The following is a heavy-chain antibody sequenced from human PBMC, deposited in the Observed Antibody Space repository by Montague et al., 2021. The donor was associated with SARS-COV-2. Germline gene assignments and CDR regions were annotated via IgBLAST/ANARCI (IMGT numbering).Heavy chain of an antibody. D-gene: IGHD3-22*01. J-gene: IGHJ4*02. CDR1: GGSFSDYY. CDR2: VNHSGRI. CDR3: ARGRVDTTRILVVVTGAAHYFDS. Sequence: SETRSLTCAVYGGSFSDYYWTWIRQPPGKGLEWLGEVNHSGRINYNPSLKSRITISVDTSKNQFSLRLSSVTAADTAAYYCARGRVDTTRILVVVTGAAHYFDSWGQGTLVSVSS. V-gene: IGHV4-34*01.